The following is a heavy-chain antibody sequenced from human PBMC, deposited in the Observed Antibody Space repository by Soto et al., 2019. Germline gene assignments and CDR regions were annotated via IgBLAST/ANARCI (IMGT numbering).Heavy chain of an antibody. Sequence: ALVKVSCKASGYTFTSYDINWVRQATGQGLEWMGWMNPNSGNTGYAQKFQGRVTMTRNTSISTAYMELSSLRSEDTAVYYCARGAVMITFGGVIPNNWFDPWGQGTLVTVSS. D-gene: IGHD3-16*02. CDR1: GYTFTSYD. CDR3: ARGAVMITFGGVIPNNWFDP. J-gene: IGHJ5*02. V-gene: IGHV1-8*01. CDR2: MNPNSGNT.